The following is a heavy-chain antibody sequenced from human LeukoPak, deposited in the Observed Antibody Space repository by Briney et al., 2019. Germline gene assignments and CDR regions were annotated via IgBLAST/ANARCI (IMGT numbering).Heavy chain of an antibody. CDR1: GGSISSYY. V-gene: IGHV4-59*01. J-gene: IGHJ4*02. Sequence: TSETLSLTGTVSGGSISSYYWGWIRQPPGKGLEWIGYIYYSGTTNYNPSLKSRVTISVDTSKTQFSLQMSSVTDADTAVYYCARGVYIAAAQYGYWGQGTLVTVSS. D-gene: IGHD6-13*01. CDR3: ARGVYIAAAQYGY. CDR2: IYYSGTT.